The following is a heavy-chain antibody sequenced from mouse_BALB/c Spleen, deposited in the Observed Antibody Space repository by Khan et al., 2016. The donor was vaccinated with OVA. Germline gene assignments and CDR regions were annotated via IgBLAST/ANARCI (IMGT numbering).Heavy chain of an antibody. V-gene: IGHV1-20*02. CDR3: ARSYGSDFDY. CDR1: GYSFTGYF. CDR2: INPHIGET. J-gene: IGHJ2*01. Sequence: VQLKQSGPELVKPGASVKISCKASGYSFTGYFMNWVMQSHGKSLEWIGRINPHIGETFYNQKFKGKATLTVDDSSSTAHMELRSLASEDSAVYYCARSYGSDFDYWGQGTTLTVSS. D-gene: IGHD1-1*01.